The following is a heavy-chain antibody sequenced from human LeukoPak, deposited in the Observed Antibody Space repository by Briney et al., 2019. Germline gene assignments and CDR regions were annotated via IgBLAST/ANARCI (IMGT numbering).Heavy chain of an antibody. V-gene: IGHV4-61*01. CDR2: FYYSGST. CDR1: GGSISSGSYY. J-gene: IGHJ4*02. Sequence: SQTLSLTCTVSGGSISSGSYYWRWVRQPPGKGVEWIGYFYYSGSTYYKTSLKRRVTISVDTSKNQFSLNLSSVTAADTAVYYCARDSSAHFDYWGQGTLVTVSS. CDR3: ARDSSAHFDY.